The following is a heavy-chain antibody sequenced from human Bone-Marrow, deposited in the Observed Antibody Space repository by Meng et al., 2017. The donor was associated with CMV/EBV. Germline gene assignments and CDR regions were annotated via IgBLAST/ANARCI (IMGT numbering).Heavy chain of an antibody. D-gene: IGHD3-22*01. J-gene: IGHJ4*02. CDR3: ARDLASGSVIVSAYFDY. CDR2: IYYSGST. V-gene: IGHV4-61*01. Sequence: VSSGSYYWSWIRQPPGKGLEWIGYIYYSGSTNYNPSLKSRVTISVDTSKNQFSLKLSSVTAADTAVYYCARDLASGSVIVSAYFDYWGQGTLVTVSS. CDR1: VSSGSYY.